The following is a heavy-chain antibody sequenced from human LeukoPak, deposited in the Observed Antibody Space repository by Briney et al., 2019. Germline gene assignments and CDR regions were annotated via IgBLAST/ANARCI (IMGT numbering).Heavy chain of an antibody. CDR1: GGSISSSSYY. V-gene: IGHV4-39*01. CDR3: ARLGLPYYYDSSGYPI. D-gene: IGHD3-22*01. J-gene: IGHJ4*02. Sequence: PSETLSLTCTVSGGSISSSSYYWGWIRQPPGKGLEWIGSIYYSGSTYYNPSLESRVTISVDTSKNQFSLKLSSVTAADTAVYYCARLGLPYYYDSSGYPIWGQGTLVTVSS. CDR2: IYYSGST.